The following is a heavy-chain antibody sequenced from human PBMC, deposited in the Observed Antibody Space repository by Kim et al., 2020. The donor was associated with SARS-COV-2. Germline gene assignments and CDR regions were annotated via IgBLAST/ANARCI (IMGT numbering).Heavy chain of an antibody. V-gene: IGHV3-7*03. CDR1: GFTFSSHW. Sequence: GGSLRLSCAASGFTFSSHWMSWVRQAPGKGLEWVANIKEDGSEKCYVDSVKGRFTISRDNAKNSLYLQMNSLRAEDTAVYYCATGTFSCCCPADYWGQGTLVTVSS. CDR3: ATGTFSCCCPADY. CDR2: IKEDGSEK. D-gene: IGHD1-7*01. J-gene: IGHJ4*02.